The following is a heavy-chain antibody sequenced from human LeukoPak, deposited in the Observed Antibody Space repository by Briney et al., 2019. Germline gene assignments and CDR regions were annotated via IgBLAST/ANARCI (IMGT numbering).Heavy chain of an antibody. J-gene: IGHJ4*02. CDR3: AREDYDSSGYYHPFDY. CDR2: INPNSGGT. CDR1: GYTFTGYY. D-gene: IGHD3-22*01. Sequence: GASVKVSCKASGYTFTGYYMHWVRQAPGQGLEWMGWINPNSGGTNYAQKFQGRVIMTRDTSISTAYMELSRLRSDDTAVYYCAREDYDSSGYYHPFDYWGQGTLVTVSS. V-gene: IGHV1-2*02.